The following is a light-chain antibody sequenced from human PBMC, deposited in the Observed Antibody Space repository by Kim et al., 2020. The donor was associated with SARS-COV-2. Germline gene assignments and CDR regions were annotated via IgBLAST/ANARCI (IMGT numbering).Light chain of an antibody. J-gene: IGLJ3*02. CDR1: SSDIGSYNY. CDR3: CSYRIGDILV. Sequence: QSVLTQPASVSGSPGQSITIPCVGTSSDIGSYNYVSWYQQYPGKAPRLLIYDVTNRPSGISHRFSGSESGNTASLTISGLRAEDEANYYCCSYRIGDILVFGGGTALTVL. V-gene: IGLV2-14*03. CDR2: DVT.